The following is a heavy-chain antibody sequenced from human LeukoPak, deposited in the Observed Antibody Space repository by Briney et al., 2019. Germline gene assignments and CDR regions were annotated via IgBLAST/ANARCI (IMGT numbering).Heavy chain of an antibody. V-gene: IGHV3-72*01. D-gene: IGHD1-26*01. CDR1: GFTFSSYA. CDR3: ARDARLGVGMDV. J-gene: IGHJ6*02. Sequence: QPGGSLRLSCAASGFTFSSYAMSWVRQAPGKGLEWVGRTRNKANSYTTEYAASVKGRFTISRDDSKNSLYLQMNSLKTEDTAVYYCARDARLGVGMDVWGQGTTVTVSS. CDR2: TRNKANSYTT.